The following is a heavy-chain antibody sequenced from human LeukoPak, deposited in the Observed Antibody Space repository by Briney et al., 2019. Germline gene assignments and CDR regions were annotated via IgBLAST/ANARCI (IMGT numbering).Heavy chain of an antibody. CDR2: IWYDGSNK. Sequence: GRSLRLSCAASGFTFSSYGMHWVRQAPGKGLEWVAVIWYDGSNKYYADSVKGRFTISRDNSKNTLYLQMNSLRAEDTAVYYCARELALRDAFGIWGQGTMVTVSS. V-gene: IGHV3-33*01. CDR3: ARELALRDAFGI. CDR1: GFTFSSYG. D-gene: IGHD4-17*01. J-gene: IGHJ3*02.